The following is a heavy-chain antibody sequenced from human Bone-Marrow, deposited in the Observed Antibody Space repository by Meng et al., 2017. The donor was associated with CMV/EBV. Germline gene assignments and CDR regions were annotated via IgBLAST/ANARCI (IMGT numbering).Heavy chain of an antibody. CDR1: GFTFSSYD. D-gene: IGHD3-3*01. CDR3: ARVDYDFWSGSYYYHGMDV. J-gene: IGHJ6*02. CDR2: IGTAGDT. Sequence: GESLKISCAACGFTFSSYDMHWVRQATGKGLEWVSAIGTAGDTYYPGSVKDQFTISRENAKNSLYLQMNSLRAGDTAVYYCARVDYDFWSGSYYYHGMDVWGQGTTVTVSS. V-gene: IGHV3-13*03.